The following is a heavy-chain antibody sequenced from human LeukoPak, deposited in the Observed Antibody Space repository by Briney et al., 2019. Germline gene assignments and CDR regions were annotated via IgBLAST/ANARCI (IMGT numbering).Heavy chain of an antibody. V-gene: IGHV4-31*03. Sequence: SETLSLTCTVSGGSIISGGYYWSWIRQHPGKGLEWIGYIYYSGSTYYNPSLKSRVTISVDTSKNQFSLKLSSVTAADTAVHYYAREFPDDSSGYYLDYWGQGTLVTVSS. CDR3: AREFPDDSSGYYLDY. CDR2: IYYSGST. CDR1: GGSIISGGYY. J-gene: IGHJ4*02. D-gene: IGHD3-22*01.